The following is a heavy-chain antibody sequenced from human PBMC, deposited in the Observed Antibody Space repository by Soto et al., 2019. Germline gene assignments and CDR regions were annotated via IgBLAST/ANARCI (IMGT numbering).Heavy chain of an antibody. V-gene: IGHV1-18*04. Sequence: VASVKVSCKVSGYTFTSYGISWVRQAPGQGLEWMGWISAYNGNTNYAQKLQGRVTMTTDTSTSTAYMELRSLRSDDTAVYYCARGGYDILTGLRVTYYYGVDVWGQGTTVTVSS. CDR1: GYTFTSYG. CDR2: ISAYNGNT. CDR3: ARGGYDILTGLRVTYYYGVDV. D-gene: IGHD3-9*01. J-gene: IGHJ6*02.